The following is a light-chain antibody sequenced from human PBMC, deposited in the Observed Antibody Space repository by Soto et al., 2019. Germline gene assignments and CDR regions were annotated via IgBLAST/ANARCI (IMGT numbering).Light chain of an antibody. CDR2: AAS. CDR3: QESYRTPRT. CDR1: QTINAY. V-gene: IGKV1-39*01. J-gene: IGKJ2*01. Sequence: DIQMTQSPSSLSASVGDRVTITCRASQTINAYLNWYQQKPGKAPKLLIYAASSLQSGVPSRFSGSGSGTDFTLTISSLPPEDFATYYCQESYRTPRTFGQGTRLEI.